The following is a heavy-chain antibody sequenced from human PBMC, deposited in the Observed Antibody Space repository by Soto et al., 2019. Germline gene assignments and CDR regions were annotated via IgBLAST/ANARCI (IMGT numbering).Heavy chain of an antibody. CDR1: GFIFSTYG. Sequence: QVQLVESGGGVVQPGRSLRLSCEASGFIFSTYGMHWVRQTPGKGLEWVAVIWYDGSNKYYADSVRGRFTISRDNSKNTLFLQLNSLRAEDTAVYYCARAVGPFDYWGQGNLVTVSS. CDR3: ARAVGPFDY. J-gene: IGHJ4*02. CDR2: IWYDGSNK. D-gene: IGHD1-26*01. V-gene: IGHV3-33*01.